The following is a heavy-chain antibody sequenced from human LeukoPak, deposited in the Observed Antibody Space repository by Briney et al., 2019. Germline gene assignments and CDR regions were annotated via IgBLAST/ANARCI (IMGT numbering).Heavy chain of an antibody. V-gene: IGHV4-30-2*01. Sequence: SQTLSLTCAVSGGSISSGGYSWSWIRQPPGKGLEWIGYIYHSGSTYYNPSLKSRVTISVDRSKNQFSLKLSSVTAADTAVYYCARAEYYYDSSGYLYWGQGTLVTVSS. J-gene: IGHJ4*02. D-gene: IGHD3-22*01. CDR3: ARAEYYYDSSGYLY. CDR2: IYHSGST. CDR1: GGSISSGGYS.